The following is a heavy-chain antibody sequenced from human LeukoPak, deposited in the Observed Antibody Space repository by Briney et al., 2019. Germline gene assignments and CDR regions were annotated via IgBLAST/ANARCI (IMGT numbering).Heavy chain of an antibody. CDR3: ARGPYYYDSSGYSSLDY. CDR2: IFYSGSA. Sequence: SKTLSLTCTVSGGSISSYYWSWIRQPAGKGLEWIGYIFYSGSANYNPSLKSRVTISVDTSKNQFSLKLSSVTAADTAVYYCARGPYYYDSSGYSSLDYWGQGTLVTVSS. CDR1: GGSISSYY. D-gene: IGHD3-22*01. J-gene: IGHJ4*02. V-gene: IGHV4-59*01.